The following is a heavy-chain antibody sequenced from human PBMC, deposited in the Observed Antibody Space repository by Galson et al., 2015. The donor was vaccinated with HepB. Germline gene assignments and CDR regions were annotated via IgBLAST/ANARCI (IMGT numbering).Heavy chain of an antibody. V-gene: IGHV4-34*01. CDR2: INHSGST. J-gene: IGHJ4*02. CDR3: ARGGRLKAYCSGGSCYGGTDY. CDR1: GGSFSGYY. Sequence: ETLSLTCAVYGGSFSGYYWSWIRQPPGKGLEWIGEINHSGSTNYNPSLKSRVTISVDTSKNQFSLKLSSVTAADTAVYYCARGGRLKAYCSGGSCYGGTDYWGQGTLVTVSS. D-gene: IGHD2-15*01.